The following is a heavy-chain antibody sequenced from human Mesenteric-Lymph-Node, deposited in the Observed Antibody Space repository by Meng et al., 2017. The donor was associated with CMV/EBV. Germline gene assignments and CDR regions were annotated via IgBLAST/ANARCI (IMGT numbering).Heavy chain of an antibody. CDR3: AKDLSGSLYYFDS. J-gene: IGHJ4*02. CDR2: IRGSGGNT. V-gene: IGHV3-23*01. CDR1: GFPFSSYA. D-gene: IGHD1-26*01. Sequence: GESLKISCAASGFPFSSYAMNWVRQAPGKGLEWVSGIRGSGGNTYYTESVKGRFTISRDNFKNTLSLQMNSLRVEDTAVYYCAKDLSGSLYYFDSWGQGTLVTVSS.